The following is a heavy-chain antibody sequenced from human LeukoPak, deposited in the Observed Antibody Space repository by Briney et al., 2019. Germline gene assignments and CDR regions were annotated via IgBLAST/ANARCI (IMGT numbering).Heavy chain of an antibody. V-gene: IGHV3-74*01. Sequence: PGGSLRLSCAGYELSFRRYWMHWVRHPPEEGLEWVFSIKSDGSATAYADSVKGRFSMSTDSAKNTASPQMNSLRVEDTAMYYCAMDINGDLFHVWGQGTPVTVSS. CDR1: ELSFRRYW. CDR2: IKSDGSAT. D-gene: IGHD2-2*03. J-gene: IGHJ4*02. CDR3: AMDINGDLFHV.